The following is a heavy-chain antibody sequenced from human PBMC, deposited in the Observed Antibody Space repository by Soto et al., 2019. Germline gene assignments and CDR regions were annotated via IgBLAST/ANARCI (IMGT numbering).Heavy chain of an antibody. J-gene: IGHJ3*02. V-gene: IGHV3-53*01. CDR3: ARELAGAFDI. Sequence: GSLRLSCATSGFTVSSNYMSWVRQAPGKGLEWVSVIYSGGSTYYADSVKGRFTISRDNSKNTLYLQMNSLRAEDTAVYYCARELAGAFDIWGQGTMVTVSS. CDR2: IYSGGST. CDR1: GFTVSSNY.